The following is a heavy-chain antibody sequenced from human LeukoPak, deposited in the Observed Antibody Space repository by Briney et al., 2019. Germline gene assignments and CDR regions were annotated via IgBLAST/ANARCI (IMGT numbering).Heavy chain of an antibody. CDR3: ARDSEVVPAALDY. D-gene: IGHD2-2*01. CDR2: INPNSGGT. CDR1: GYTFTGYY. Sequence: ASVKVSCKASGYTFTGYYMHWVRQAPGQGLEWMGWINPNSGGTNYAQKFQGRVTMTRDTSISTAYKELSRLRSDDTAVYYCARDSEVVPAALDYWGQGTLVTVSS. V-gene: IGHV1-2*02. J-gene: IGHJ4*02.